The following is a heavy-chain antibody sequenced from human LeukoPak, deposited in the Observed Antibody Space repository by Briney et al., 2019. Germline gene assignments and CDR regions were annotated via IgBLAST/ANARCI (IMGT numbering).Heavy chain of an antibody. D-gene: IGHD3-10*01. CDR2: IYYSGST. J-gene: IGHJ6*03. Sequence: SETLSLTCTVSGGSISSSSYYWGWIRQPPGKGLEWIGSIYYSGSTYYNPSLKSRVTISVDTSKNQFSLKLSSVTAADTAVYYCARHRRYYGSGKRYYYYMDVWGKGTTVTISS. V-gene: IGHV4-39*01. CDR3: ARHRRYYGSGKRYYYYMDV. CDR1: GGSISSSSYY.